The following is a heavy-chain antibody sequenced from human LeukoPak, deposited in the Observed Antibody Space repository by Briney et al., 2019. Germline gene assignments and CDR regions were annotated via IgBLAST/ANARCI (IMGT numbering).Heavy chain of an antibody. Sequence: GGSLRLSCTASGFTFSGAWMTWVRQAPGKGLEWVANIREDGTEKNYVDSVKGRFTISRDNAKNTLYLQMNSLRAEDTAVYYCARVAAAGIHAFDIWGQGTMVTVSS. CDR1: GFTFSGAW. CDR2: IREDGTEK. J-gene: IGHJ3*02. V-gene: IGHV3-7*01. D-gene: IGHD6-13*01. CDR3: ARVAAAGIHAFDI.